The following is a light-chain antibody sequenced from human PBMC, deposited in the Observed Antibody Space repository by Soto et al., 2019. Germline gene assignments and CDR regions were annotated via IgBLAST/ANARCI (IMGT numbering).Light chain of an antibody. J-gene: IGKJ4*01. V-gene: IGKV3-15*01. Sequence: EIVMAQSPATLSMSPGERVSISCRASQTVSNNLAWYQQKPGQAPRLLIYGASTRAIGVAARFSGSGSGTEFTLTITSLQSEDFAVYYCQQYHKWPPFTFGGGTVVEIK. CDR3: QQYHKWPPFT. CDR2: GAS. CDR1: QTVSNN.